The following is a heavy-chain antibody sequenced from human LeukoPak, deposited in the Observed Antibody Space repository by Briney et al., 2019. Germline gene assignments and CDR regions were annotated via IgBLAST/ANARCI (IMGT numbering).Heavy chain of an antibody. J-gene: IGHJ4*02. CDR3: AKGKYSSGGVPDY. Sequence: GGSLRLSCVASEFTFSSHAMNWVRQAPGKGLERVSSISGGGESTYYADSVKGRFTVSRDNSKNTLYLQINSLRGEDTAVYYCAKGKYSSGGVPDYWGQGTLVTVSS. CDR1: EFTFSSHA. CDR2: ISGGGEST. V-gene: IGHV3-23*01. D-gene: IGHD6-19*01.